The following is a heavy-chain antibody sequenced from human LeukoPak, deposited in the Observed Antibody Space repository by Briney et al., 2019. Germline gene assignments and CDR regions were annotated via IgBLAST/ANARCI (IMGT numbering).Heavy chain of an antibody. D-gene: IGHD2-2*01. V-gene: IGHV3-48*03. J-gene: IGHJ4*02. CDR2: ISSSGSTI. CDR1: GFTFSSYE. CDR3: ARNPAKVFPAVY. Sequence: PGGSLRLSCAASGFTFSSYEMNWVRQAPGKGLEWVSYISSSGSTIYYADSVKGRFTISRDNAKNSLYLQMNNLRAEDTAVYYCARNPAKVFPAVYWGQGTLVTVSS.